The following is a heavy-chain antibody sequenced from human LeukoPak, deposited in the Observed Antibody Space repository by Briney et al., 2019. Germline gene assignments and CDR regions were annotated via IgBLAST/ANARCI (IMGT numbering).Heavy chain of an antibody. CDR2: INHSGST. D-gene: IGHD6-13*01. CDR3: ASLSSSWYYVDYYYYYMDV. V-gene: IGHV4-34*01. Sequence: PSETLSLTCAVYGGSFSGYYWSWIRQPPGKGLEWIGEINHSGSTNYNPSLKSRVTISVDTSKNQLSLKLSSVTAADTAVYYCASLSSSWYYVDYYYYYMDVWGKGTTVTVSS. J-gene: IGHJ6*03. CDR1: GGSFSGYY.